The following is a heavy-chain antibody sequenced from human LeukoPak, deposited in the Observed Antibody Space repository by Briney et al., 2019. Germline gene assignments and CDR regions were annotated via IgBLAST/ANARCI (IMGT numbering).Heavy chain of an antibody. V-gene: IGHV3-21*04. J-gene: IGHJ6*02. Sequence: GGSLRLSCAASGFTFSSYSMNWVRQAPGKGLEWVSSISSSSSYIYYADSVKGRFTISRDNAKNSLYLQMNSLRAEDTALYYCAKDMLVVAPTGDYYYYGMDVWGQGTTVTVSS. CDR1: GFTFSSYS. D-gene: IGHD3-22*01. CDR3: AKDMLVVAPTGDYYYYGMDV. CDR2: ISSSSSYI.